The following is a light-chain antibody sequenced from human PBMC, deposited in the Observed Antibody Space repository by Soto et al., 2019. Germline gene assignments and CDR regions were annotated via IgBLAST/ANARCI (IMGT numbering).Light chain of an antibody. J-gene: IGKJ5*01. V-gene: IGKV3-20*01. CDR2: DAS. Sequence: EIVLTQSPDTLTLSPGERGTLSCRASQSIRSGRLAWYQQKPGQAPRLVIFDASNRASGTPERFTGSGSGTDFTLTIARLESEDFAVYYCQEYHGSPVTFGLGTRLEIK. CDR1: QSIRSGR. CDR3: QEYHGSPVT.